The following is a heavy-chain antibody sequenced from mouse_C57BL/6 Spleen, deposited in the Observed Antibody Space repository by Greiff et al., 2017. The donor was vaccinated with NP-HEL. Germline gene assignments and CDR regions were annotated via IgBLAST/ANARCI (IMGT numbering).Heavy chain of an antibody. CDR2: ISYSGST. Sequence: VQLKQSGPGMVKPSQSLSLTCTVTGYSITSGYDWHWIRHFPGNKLEWMGYISYSGSTNYHPSLKSRISITHDTSKNHFFLKLNSVTTEDTATYYCAREGYDYDGGYYFDYWGQGTTLTVSS. CDR3: AREGYDYDGGYYFDY. V-gene: IGHV3-1*01. CDR1: GYSITSGYD. D-gene: IGHD2-4*01. J-gene: IGHJ2*01.